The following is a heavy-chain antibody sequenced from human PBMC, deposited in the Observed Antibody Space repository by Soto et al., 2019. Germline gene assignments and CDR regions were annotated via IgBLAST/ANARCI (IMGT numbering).Heavy chain of an antibody. CDR2: IYYIGST. CDR1: CGSISSSSYY. D-gene: IGHD6-25*01. CDR3: ARDSSGPSRAFDI. J-gene: IGHJ3*02. V-gene: IGHV4-61*01. Sequence: SETLSLTCTVSCGSISSSSYYWGWIRQPPGKGLEWIGYIYYIGSTNYNPSLKSRVTISVDTSKKQFSLKLSSVTAADTVVYYGARDSSGPSRAFDIWGQGTMVTVSS.